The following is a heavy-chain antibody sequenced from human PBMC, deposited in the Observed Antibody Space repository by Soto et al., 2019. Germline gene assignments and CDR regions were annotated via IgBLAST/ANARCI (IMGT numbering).Heavy chain of an antibody. J-gene: IGHJ4*02. V-gene: IGHV5-10-1*01. Sequence: PGESLKISCKGSGYRFTSYWISWVRPMPGKGLEWMGRIDPSDSYTNYSPSFQGHVTISADKSTSTAYLQWSSLKASDTAMYYCARHYYGSGSYYNDDYWGQGTLVTVSS. CDR3: ARHYYGSGSYYNDDY. D-gene: IGHD3-10*01. CDR2: IDPSDSYT. CDR1: GYRFTSYW.